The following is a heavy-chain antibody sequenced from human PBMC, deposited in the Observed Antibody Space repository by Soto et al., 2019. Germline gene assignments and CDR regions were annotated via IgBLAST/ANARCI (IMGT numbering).Heavy chain of an antibody. Sequence: QVQLVQSGAEVKKPGASVKVSCKASGYTFTSYAMHWVRQAPGQRLEWMGWSNAGNGNTKYSQKFQGRVTITRDTSAGTEYMELSSMRSEDTAGYYRARGGSLYWYFDLWGRGTLVTVSS. CDR2: SNAGNGNT. CDR3: ARGGSLYWYFDL. D-gene: IGHD1-26*01. J-gene: IGHJ2*01. CDR1: GYTFTSYA. V-gene: IGHV1-3*01.